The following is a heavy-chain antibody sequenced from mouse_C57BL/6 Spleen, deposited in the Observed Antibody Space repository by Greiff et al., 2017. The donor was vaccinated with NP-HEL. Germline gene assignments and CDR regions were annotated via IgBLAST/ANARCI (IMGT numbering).Heavy chain of an antibody. V-gene: IGHV1-18*01. CDR2: INPNNGGT. Sequence: VQLQQSGPELVKPGASVKIPCKASGYTFTDYNMDWVKQSHGKSLEWIGDINPNNGGTIYNQKFKGKATLTVDKSSSTAYMELRSLTSEDTAVYYCARGDYYGSSRFAYWGQGTLVTVSA. CDR1: GYTFTDYN. J-gene: IGHJ3*01. D-gene: IGHD1-1*01. CDR3: ARGDYYGSSRFAY.